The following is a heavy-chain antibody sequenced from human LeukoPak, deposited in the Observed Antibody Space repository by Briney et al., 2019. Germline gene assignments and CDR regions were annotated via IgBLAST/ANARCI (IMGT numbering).Heavy chain of an antibody. CDR2: ISSSSSTI. J-gene: IGHJ6*02. CDR3: ARSRAGVGAAIPYYYYGMDV. D-gene: IGHD2-15*01. CDR1: GFTFSSYS. V-gene: IGHV3-48*01. Sequence: GGSLRLSCAASGFTFSSYSMNWVRQAPGKGLEWVSYISSSSSTIYYADSVKGRFTISRDNAKNSLYLQMNSLRAEDTAVYYCARSRAGVGAAIPYYYYGMDVWGQGTTVTVSS.